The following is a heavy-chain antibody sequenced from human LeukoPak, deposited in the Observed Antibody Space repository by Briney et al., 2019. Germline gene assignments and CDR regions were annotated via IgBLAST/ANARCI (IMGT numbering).Heavy chain of an antibody. CDR3: TSGGYSSGTDY. D-gene: IGHD5-18*01. V-gene: IGHV1-46*01. CDR1: GYTFTSYC. J-gene: IGHJ4*02. CDR2: INPSGGST. Sequence: ASVKVSCKASGYTFTSYCMHWVRQAPGQGLEWMGIINPSGGSTSYAQKFQGRVTMTRDMSTSTVYMELSSLRSEDTAVYYCTSGGYSSGTDYWGQGTLVTVSS.